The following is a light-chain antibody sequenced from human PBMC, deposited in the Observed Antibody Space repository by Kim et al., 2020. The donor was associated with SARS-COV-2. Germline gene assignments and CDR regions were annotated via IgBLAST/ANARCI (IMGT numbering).Light chain of an antibody. CDR2: SSD. V-gene: IGLV1-44*01. Sequence: QRVFISCSGSNSNIGNNPVSWYKQLPGTAPELLIYSSDQRPSGVPDRCSGSKSGTSASLAISGLQSEDEADYFCSTWDDSLIRGVFGTGTKVTVL. CDR3: STWDDSLIRGV. J-gene: IGLJ1*01. CDR1: NSNIGNNP.